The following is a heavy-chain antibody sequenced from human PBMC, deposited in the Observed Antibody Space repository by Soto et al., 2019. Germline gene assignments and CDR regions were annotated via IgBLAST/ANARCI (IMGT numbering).Heavy chain of an antibody. D-gene: IGHD3-9*01. CDR3: ARGTAGILTGYYTWDV. CDR1: GYTFTSYG. Sequence: ASVKVSCKASGYTFTSYGISWVRQAPGQGLEWMGWISAYNGNTNYAQKLQGRVTMTTDTSTSTAYMELRSLRSDDTAVYYCARGTAGILTGYYTWDVWGQGNTVTVSS. CDR2: ISAYNGNT. V-gene: IGHV1-18*01. J-gene: IGHJ6*02.